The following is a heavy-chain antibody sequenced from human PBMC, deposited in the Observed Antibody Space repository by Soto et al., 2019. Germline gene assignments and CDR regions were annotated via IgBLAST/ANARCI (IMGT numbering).Heavy chain of an antibody. CDR3: ATGTFNFDS. Sequence: GSLRLSWAASRFTFSSYAMSWVRQAPGKGLEWVSSISGSGGSTYDADSVKGRFIIYRDNSKSTLYLQLNRLRAEDTAVYYCATGTFNFDSWGQGTLVTVSS. CDR2: ISGSGGST. J-gene: IGHJ4*02. V-gene: IGHV3-23*01. CDR1: RFTFSSYA.